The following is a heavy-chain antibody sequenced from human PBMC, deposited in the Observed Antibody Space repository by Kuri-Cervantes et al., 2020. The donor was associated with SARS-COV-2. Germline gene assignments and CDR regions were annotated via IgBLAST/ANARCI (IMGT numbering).Heavy chain of an antibody. D-gene: IGHD2-21*01. CDR1: GGSISSSSYY. CDR2: IYYSGST. V-gene: IGHV4-39*07. CDR3: ARGGVVPVSFDY. Sequence: SETLSLTCTDSGGSISSSSYYWGWIRQPPGKGLEWIGSIYYSGSTYYNPSLKSRVTMPVDTSKNQFSLKLSSVTAADTAVYYCARGGVVPVSFDYWGQGTLVTVSS. J-gene: IGHJ4*02.